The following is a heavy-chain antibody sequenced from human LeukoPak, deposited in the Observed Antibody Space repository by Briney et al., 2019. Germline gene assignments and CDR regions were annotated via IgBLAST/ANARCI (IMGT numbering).Heavy chain of an antibody. CDR2: FCCSGGSP. Sequence: GSLRPSCAASWFTFSSYAMSRVRQAPGEGLGWVSAFCCSGGSPYYADSVKGRFTISRDNSKNTLYLQMNSLRAEDTAVYYCAKEESPYYDFWSGYWDYYYYYGMDVWGQGTTVTVSS. CDR3: AKEESPYYDFWSGYWDYYYYYGMDV. V-gene: IGHV3-23*01. J-gene: IGHJ6*02. CDR1: WFTFSSYA. D-gene: IGHD3-3*01.